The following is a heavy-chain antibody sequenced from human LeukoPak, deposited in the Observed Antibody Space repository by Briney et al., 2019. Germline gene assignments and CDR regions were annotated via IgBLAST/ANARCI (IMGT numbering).Heavy chain of an antibody. CDR2: IFASGTT. D-gene: IGHD2-15*01. CDR1: GARLTNPTYF. CDR3: ARFKSGGFYYFDS. V-gene: IGHV4-61*01. J-gene: IGHJ4*02. Sequence: PSETLSLTCSVSGARLTNPTYFQWSWFRLPPGKGLEFIGKIFASGTTALTPSLKSRVTMSLETSKNEFSLRLTSVTAEDSAVYYCARFKSGGFYYFDSWGQGTLVTVSS.